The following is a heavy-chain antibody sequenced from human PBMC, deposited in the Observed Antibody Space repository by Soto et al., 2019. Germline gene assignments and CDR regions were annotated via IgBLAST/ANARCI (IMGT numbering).Heavy chain of an antibody. Sequence: QVPLVQSGAEVKKPGASVKVSCKASGYTFTGYYMHWVRQAPGQGLEWMGWINPNSGGTNYAQKFQGWVTMTRDTSISTAYMELSRLRSDDTAVYYCARNIAAAGTNWFDPWGQGTLVTVSS. V-gene: IGHV1-2*04. J-gene: IGHJ5*02. CDR2: INPNSGGT. CDR1: GYTFTGYY. D-gene: IGHD6-13*01. CDR3: ARNIAAAGTNWFDP.